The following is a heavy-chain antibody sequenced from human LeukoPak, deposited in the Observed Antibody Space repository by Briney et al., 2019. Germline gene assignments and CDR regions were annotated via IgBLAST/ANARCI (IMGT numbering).Heavy chain of an antibody. V-gene: IGHV3-33*01. CDR3: ARAGSYYDSSGYRRDDAFDI. CDR2: IWYDGSNK. D-gene: IGHD3-22*01. Sequence: PGRSLRLSCAASGFTFSSHGMHWVRQAPGKGLEWVAVIWYDGSNKNFADSVKGRFTISRDNSKNTLYLQMNSLRAEDTAVYYCARAGSYYDSSGYRRDDAFDIWGRGIMVTVSS. J-gene: IGHJ3*02. CDR1: GFTFSSHG.